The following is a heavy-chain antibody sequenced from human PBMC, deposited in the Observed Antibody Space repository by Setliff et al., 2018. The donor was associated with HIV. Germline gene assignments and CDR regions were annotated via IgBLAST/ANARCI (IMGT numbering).Heavy chain of an antibody. J-gene: IGHJ1*01. D-gene: IGHD3-16*02. CDR1: DFIFSPYT. V-gene: IGHV3-21*01. CDR3: ARDSGPYYDYVWGTYRPEYFQH. Sequence: PGGSLRLSCTTSDFIFSPYTMNWVRQAPGKGLEWVSSITSDGSDIYYADSMKGRFTISRDSAKNSVYLQMNSLRAEDTAVYYCARDSGPYYDYVWGTYRPEYFQHWGQGTLVTVSS. CDR2: ITSDGSDI.